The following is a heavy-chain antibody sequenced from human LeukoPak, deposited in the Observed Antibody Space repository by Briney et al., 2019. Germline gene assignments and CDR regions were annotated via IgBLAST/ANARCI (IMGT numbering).Heavy chain of an antibody. V-gene: IGHV3-23*01. Sequence: GGSLRLSCIVSGFTFSNYAMTWVRQAPGKGLEWVSGSSGSGGSTYYADFVKGRFTISRDNSKNTLYLQVNSLRVEDTALYYCAKDTQNYGSGPFDYWGQGTLVTVSS. J-gene: IGHJ4*02. CDR3: AKDTQNYGSGPFDY. D-gene: IGHD1-26*01. CDR1: GFTFSNYA. CDR2: SSGSGGST.